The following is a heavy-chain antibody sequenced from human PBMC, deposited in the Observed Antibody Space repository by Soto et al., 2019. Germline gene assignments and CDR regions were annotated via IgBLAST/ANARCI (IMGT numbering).Heavy chain of an antibody. CDR2: IYHSGNT. D-gene: IGHD5-12*01. J-gene: IGHJ4*02. CDR1: SGSITSISYY. V-gene: IGHV4-39*01. CDR3: TVYSAFDQYYDN. Sequence: SETLSLTCTVSSGSITSISYYWGWIRQPPGKGLEWIGSIYHSGNTYYNPSLEGRVTISVDTSKNLFSLKLNSVTAADTAMYYCTVYSAFDQYYDNWGQGSLVTVSS.